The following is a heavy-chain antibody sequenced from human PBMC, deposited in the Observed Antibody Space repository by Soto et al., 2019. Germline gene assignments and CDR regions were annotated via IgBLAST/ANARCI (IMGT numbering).Heavy chain of an antibody. J-gene: IGHJ4*02. CDR2: ISYDGSDK. Sequence: QVQLVESGGGVVQPGRSLRLSCAASGFPFTSYGMHWVREGPDKGLEWVAIISYDGSDKYYADSVKGRFTISRDNSKNTLYLKMNSLGPEDTALYYCVGGQYYFDYRAREPWSSSPQ. D-gene: IGHD3-10*01. V-gene: IGHV3-30*03. CDR1: GFPFTSYG. CDR3: VGGQYYFDY.